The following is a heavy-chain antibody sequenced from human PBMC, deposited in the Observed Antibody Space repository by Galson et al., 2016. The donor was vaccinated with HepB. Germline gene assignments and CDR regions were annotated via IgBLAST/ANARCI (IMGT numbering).Heavy chain of an antibody. V-gene: IGHV3-23*01. D-gene: IGHD6-6*01. Sequence: SLRLSCAASGFTFADYSMNWVRQAPGKGLEWVSGIGGSGGTTFYRDSVKGRFTISRDNFKNTVSLEMDNLRAEDTALYYCTTGSPRPSTKYLLHWGQGTLVTVSS. CDR2: IGGSGGTT. CDR3: TTGSPRPSTKYLLH. J-gene: IGHJ1*01. CDR1: GFTFADYS.